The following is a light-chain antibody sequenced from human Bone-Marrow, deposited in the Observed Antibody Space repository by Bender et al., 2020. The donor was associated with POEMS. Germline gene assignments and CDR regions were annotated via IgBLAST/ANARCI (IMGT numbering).Light chain of an antibody. CDR3: QVWESTSDPGV. Sequence: SYVLTQPPSVSVAPGQTARITCGGNNIVTKTVHWYQQKPGQAPVPVVYDDSDRPSGIPERFSGSNSANTATLTISRVEAGDEADYYCQVWESTSDPGVFGPGTKVTVL. CDR2: DDS. V-gene: IGLV3-21*02. CDR1: NIVTKT. J-gene: IGLJ1*01.